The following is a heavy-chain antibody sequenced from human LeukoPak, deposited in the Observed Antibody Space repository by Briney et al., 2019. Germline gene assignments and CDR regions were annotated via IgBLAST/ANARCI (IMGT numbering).Heavy chain of an antibody. CDR1: GYKFTSHW. Sequence: GESLKISCKASGYKFTSHWIGWVRQMPGKGLEWMGIIYPGDSDTRYSPSFQGQVTFSADKSVTTAYVQWSSLEASDTAIYYCARQGAAGKYYYYYMDVWGKGTTVTVSS. CDR2: IYPGDSDT. V-gene: IGHV5-51*01. J-gene: IGHJ6*03. CDR3: ARQGAAGKYYYYYMDV. D-gene: IGHD6-13*01.